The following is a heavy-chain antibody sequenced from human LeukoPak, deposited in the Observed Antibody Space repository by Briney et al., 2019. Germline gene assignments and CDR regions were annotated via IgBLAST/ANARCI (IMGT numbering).Heavy chain of an antibody. CDR2: VSACNGNT. CDR1: GYTFTSYG. J-gene: IGHJ6*03. D-gene: IGHD2-15*01. CDR3: AMRGYCSGGSCYSSKNYYYYYYMDV. V-gene: IGHV1-18*01. Sequence: ASVKVSCKASGYTFTSYGISWVLQAPGQGLEWMGWVSACNGNTNYAQKLQGRVTMTTDTSTSTTYMELRSLRSDDTAVYYCAMRGYCSGGSCYSSKNYYYYYYMDVWGKGTTVTVSS.